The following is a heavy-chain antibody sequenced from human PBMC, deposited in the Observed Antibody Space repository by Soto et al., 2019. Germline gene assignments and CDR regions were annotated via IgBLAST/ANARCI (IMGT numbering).Heavy chain of an antibody. CDR2: IFPGDSDT. CDR1: GYNFSNHW. J-gene: IGHJ4*01. CDR3: ARGYCTSISCYSTFNY. V-gene: IGHV5-51*01. Sequence: GECLKISCKGSGYNFSNHWNGWVRQMPGKGLEWMGVIFPGDSDTRYSPSFQGQVTISADKAISTAYLHWNNLRASDTAMYYCARGYCTSISCYSTFNYWAQGTLVTVSS. D-gene: IGHD2-2*01.